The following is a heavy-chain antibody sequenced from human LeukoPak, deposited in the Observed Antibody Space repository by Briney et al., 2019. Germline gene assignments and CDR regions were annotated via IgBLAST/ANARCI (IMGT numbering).Heavy chain of an antibody. CDR2: IRYDGNDK. J-gene: IGHJ4*02. V-gene: IGHV3-30*02. CDR1: GFTFSNYG. D-gene: IGHD6-13*01. CDR3: AKERYSSSWYLFDY. Sequence: GGSLRLSCAASGFTFSNYGIHWVRQAPGKGLEWVAFIRYDGNDKNYADSVKCRFTISRDNSKNTLYLQMNSLRAEDTAVYYCAKERYSSSWYLFDYWGQRTLVTVSS.